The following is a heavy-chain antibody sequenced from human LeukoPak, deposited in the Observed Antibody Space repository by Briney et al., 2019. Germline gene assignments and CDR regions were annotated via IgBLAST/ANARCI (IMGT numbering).Heavy chain of an antibody. CDR2: INPNSGGT. CDR3: ARVGSGYYYRHYYYMDV. Sequence: GASVKVSCKASGYTFTGYYMHWVRQAPGQGLEWVGWINPNSGGTNYAQKFEGRVTMTRDTSISTASMEMSRLRSDDTAVYYCARVGSGYYYRHYYYMDVWGKGTTVTVSS. D-gene: IGHD3-22*01. V-gene: IGHV1-2*02. CDR1: GYTFTGYY. J-gene: IGHJ6*03.